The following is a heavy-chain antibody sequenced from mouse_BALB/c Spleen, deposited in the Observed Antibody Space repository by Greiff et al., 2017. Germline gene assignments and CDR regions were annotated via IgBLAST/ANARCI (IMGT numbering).Heavy chain of an antibody. Sequence: DVQLQESGPGLVKPSQSLSLTCTVTGYSITSDYAWNWIRQFPGNKLEWMGYISYSGSTSYNPSLKSRISITRDTSKNQFFLQLNSVTTEDTATYYCANYDYYFDYWGQGTTLTVAS. J-gene: IGHJ2*01. CDR3: ANYDYYFDY. D-gene: IGHD2-4*01. V-gene: IGHV3-2*02. CDR2: ISYSGST. CDR1: GYSITSDYA.